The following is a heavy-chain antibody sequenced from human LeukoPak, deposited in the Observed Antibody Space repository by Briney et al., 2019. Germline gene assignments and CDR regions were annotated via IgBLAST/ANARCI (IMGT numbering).Heavy chain of an antibody. Sequence: ASVKVSCKASGYTFTSYGISWVRQAPGQGLEWMGWISAYNGNTNYAQKPQGRVTMTTDTSTSTAYMELRSLRSDDTAVYYCARDWSCSGGSCYLSNFDYWGQGTLVTVSS. CDR1: GYTFTSYG. V-gene: IGHV1-18*01. CDR2: ISAYNGNT. D-gene: IGHD2-15*01. J-gene: IGHJ4*02. CDR3: ARDWSCSGGSCYLSNFDY.